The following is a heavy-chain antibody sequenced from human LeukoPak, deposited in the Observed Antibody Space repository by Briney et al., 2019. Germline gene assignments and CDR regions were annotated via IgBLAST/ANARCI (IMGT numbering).Heavy chain of an antibody. V-gene: IGHV4-59*01. J-gene: IGHJ5*02. CDR3: ARVDALKDWFDP. Sequence: SETLSLTCAVSGGSISSYYLSWIRQPPGKGLEWIGYIYYSGSTNYNPSLKSRVTISVDTSKNQFSLKLSSVNAADTAVYYCARVDALKDWFDPWGQGTLVTVSS. CDR1: GGSISSYY. CDR2: IYYSGST. D-gene: IGHD2-15*01.